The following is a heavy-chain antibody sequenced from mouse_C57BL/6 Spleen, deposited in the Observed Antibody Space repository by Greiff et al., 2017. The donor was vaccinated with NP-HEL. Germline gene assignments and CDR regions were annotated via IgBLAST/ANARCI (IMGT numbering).Heavy chain of an antibody. CDR3: TNFFYAMDY. CDR2: IDPETGGT. V-gene: IGHV1-15*01. Sequence: QVQLQQSGAELVRPGASVSLSCKASGYTFTDYEMHWVKQTPVHGLEWIGAIDPETGGTAYNQKFKGTAILTADKSSSTAYMELRSLTSEGSSVYYCTNFFYAMDYWGQGTSVPVSS. CDR1: GYTFTDYE. J-gene: IGHJ4*01.